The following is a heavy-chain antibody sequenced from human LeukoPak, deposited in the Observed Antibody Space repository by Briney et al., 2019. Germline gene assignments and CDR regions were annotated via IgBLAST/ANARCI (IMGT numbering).Heavy chain of an antibody. J-gene: IGHJ5*02. D-gene: IGHD2-8*01. Sequence: GGSLRLSCAASGFTLSSYEMIWVSQAPGKGLEWVSYISSSGNTIYYAGSVMGRFTISRDNAKNSLYLQMNSLRADDTAVYYCAREGTKPYNWFDPWGHGPLVTVSS. CDR1: GFTLSSYE. CDR3: AREGTKPYNWFDP. V-gene: IGHV3-48*03. CDR2: ISSSGNTI.